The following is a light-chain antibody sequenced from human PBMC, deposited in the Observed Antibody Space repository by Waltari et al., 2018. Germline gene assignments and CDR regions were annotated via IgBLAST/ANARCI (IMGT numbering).Light chain of an antibody. CDR1: SSDIGFYNY. CDR2: DVY. CDR3: NSYTGSSSCV. V-gene: IGLV2-14*03. Sequence: QSALTQPASVSGSPGQSITISCTGTSSDIGFYNYVSWYQQHPGKAPQLIIYDVYERPSGVSNRFSGSKSGNTASLTISGLQAEDDADYYCNSYTGSSSCVFGGGTKLTVL. J-gene: IGLJ3*02.